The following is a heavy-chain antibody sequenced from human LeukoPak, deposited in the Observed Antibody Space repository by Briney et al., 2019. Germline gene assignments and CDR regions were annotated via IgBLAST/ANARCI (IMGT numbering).Heavy chain of an antibody. Sequence: GGPLRLSCAASGFTFSSFWMSWVRQAPGGRLEWMANIKYDGSEKGYVDSVKGRFTISRDNAKNSLYLQMDSLRAEDTAVYYGGKGSVTGLDFWGQGTLVAVSS. D-gene: IGHD2-21*02. J-gene: IGHJ4*02. CDR1: GFTFSSFW. V-gene: IGHV3-7*01. CDR2: IKYDGSEK. CDR3: GKGSVTGLDF.